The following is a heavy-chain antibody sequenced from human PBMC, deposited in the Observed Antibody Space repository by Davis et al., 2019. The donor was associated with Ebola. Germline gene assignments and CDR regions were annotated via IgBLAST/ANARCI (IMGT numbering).Heavy chain of an antibody. CDR3: ARRITMVRGVIDLFDY. V-gene: IGHV5-51*01. D-gene: IGHD3-10*01. CDR2: IYPGDSDT. CDR1: GYSFTSYW. J-gene: IGHJ4*02. Sequence: GESLKISCKGSGYSFTSYWIGWVRQMPGKGLEWMGIIYPGDSDTRYSPSFQGQVTISADKSISTAYLQWSSLKASDTAMYYCARRITMVRGVIDLFDYWGQGTLVTVSS.